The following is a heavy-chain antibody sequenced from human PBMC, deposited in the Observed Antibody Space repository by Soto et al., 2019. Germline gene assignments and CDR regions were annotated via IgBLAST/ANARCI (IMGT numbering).Heavy chain of an antibody. D-gene: IGHD3-16*01. Sequence: EMQLVQSGGGLVRPGGSLRLSCEVSGFNFTAYWMHWVRQAPGKGLEWVSRIDHDGSSTTFADSVKGRFTISRDNVKNRMYLQMNSLRAEDTAVYHCVRDLNGPYRWPNYGWFDLWGQGSLVTVSS. J-gene: IGHJ5*02. CDR3: VRDLNGPYRWPNYGWFDL. V-gene: IGHV3-74*03. CDR1: GFNFTAYW. CDR2: IDHDGSST.